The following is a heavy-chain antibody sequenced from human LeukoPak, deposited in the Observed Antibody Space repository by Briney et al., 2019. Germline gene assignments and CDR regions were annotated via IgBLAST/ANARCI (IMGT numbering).Heavy chain of an antibody. J-gene: IGHJ5*02. CDR3: ARYLARGNWFDP. D-gene: IGHD2/OR15-2a*01. CDR1: GGSFSGYY. CDR2: INHSGST. Sequence: SETLSLTCAVYGGSFSGYYWSWIRQPPGKGLEWIGEINHSGSTNYNPSLKSRVTISVDTSKNQFSLKLSSVTAADTAVYYCARYLARGNWFDPWGQGTLVTVSS. V-gene: IGHV4-34*01.